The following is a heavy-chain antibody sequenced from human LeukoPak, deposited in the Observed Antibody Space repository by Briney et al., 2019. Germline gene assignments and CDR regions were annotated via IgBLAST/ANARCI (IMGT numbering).Heavy chain of an antibody. CDR3: ARAETGGSFLATTIYYYYYMDV. J-gene: IGHJ6*03. CDR2: IYHSGST. CDR1: GYSISSGYY. D-gene: IGHD5-12*01. Sequence: SETLSLTCSVSGYSISSGYYWGWIRQPPGKGLEWIGSIYHSGSTHYNPSLKSRVTISVDTSKNQFSLKLSSVTAADTAVYYCARAETGGSFLATTIYYYYYMDVWGKGTTVTISS. V-gene: IGHV4-38-2*02.